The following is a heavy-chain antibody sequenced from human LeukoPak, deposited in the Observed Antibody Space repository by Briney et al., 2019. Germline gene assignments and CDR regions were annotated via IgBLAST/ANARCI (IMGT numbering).Heavy chain of an antibody. CDR3: AGPVVIGAPLYYYYYMDV. J-gene: IGHJ6*03. Sequence: GGSLRLSCAASGFTFSNYAMNWVRQAPGKGLEWVSGISNSGGSTYYADSVQGRFTISRDNSKNTLYLQMNSLRAEDTAVYYCAGPVVIGAPLYYYYYMDVWGKGTTVTVSS. D-gene: IGHD3-22*01. V-gene: IGHV3-23*01. CDR1: GFTFSNYA. CDR2: ISNSGGST.